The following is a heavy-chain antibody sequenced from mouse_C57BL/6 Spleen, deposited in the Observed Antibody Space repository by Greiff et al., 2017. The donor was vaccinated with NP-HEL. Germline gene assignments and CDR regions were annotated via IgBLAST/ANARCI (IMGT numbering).Heavy chain of an antibody. CDR2: FYPGSGSI. CDR1: GYTFTEYT. CDR3: ARHEGGRYDGDYSWYFDV. J-gene: IGHJ1*03. D-gene: IGHD2-3*01. Sequence: QVQLQQSGAELVKPGASVKLSCKASGYTFTEYTIHWVKQRSGQGLEWIGWFYPGSGSIKYNEKFKDKATLTADKSSSTVYMELSRLTSEDSAVYFCARHEGGRYDGDYSWYFDVWGTGTTVTVSS. V-gene: IGHV1-62-2*01.